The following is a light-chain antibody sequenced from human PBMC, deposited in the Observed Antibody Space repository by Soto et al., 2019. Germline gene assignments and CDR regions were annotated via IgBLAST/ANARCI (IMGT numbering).Light chain of an antibody. CDR3: ASFRSGTILV. CDR2: EVN. V-gene: IGLV2-14*01. J-gene: IGLJ1*01. CDR1: RSDIGDSNF. Sequence: QSVLTQPASVSGSAGQSVTISCTGPRSDIGDSNFISWYQHSPGKAPRLLIYEVNNRPSGVSRRFSGSKAGNTASLTISGLLDDDEADYFCASFRSGTILVFGSGTKLTV.